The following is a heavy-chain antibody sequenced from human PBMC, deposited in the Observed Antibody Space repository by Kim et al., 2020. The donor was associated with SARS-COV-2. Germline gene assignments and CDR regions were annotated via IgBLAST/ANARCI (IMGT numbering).Heavy chain of an antibody. V-gene: IGHV4-59*08. J-gene: IGHJ6*04. CDR1: GASISNYY. Sequence: SETLFLTCTVSGASISNYYWSWIRQPPGKGLEWIGYIYYSGSTNYNPSLKSRVTISVDPSKNQFSLKLSSVTAADTAVYYCARRGLWFGDDMDVWGKGTT. CDR2: IYYSGST. D-gene: IGHD3-10*01. CDR3: ARRGLWFGDDMDV.